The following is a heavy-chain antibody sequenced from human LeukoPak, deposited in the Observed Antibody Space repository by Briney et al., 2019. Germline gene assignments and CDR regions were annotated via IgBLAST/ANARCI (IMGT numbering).Heavy chain of an antibody. CDR3: ARELFVEMAAIGDY. D-gene: IGHD5-24*01. CDR1: GFTFSSYE. CDR2: ISSSGSTI. V-gene: IGHV3-48*03. J-gene: IGHJ4*02. Sequence: GGSLRLSCAASGFTFSSYEMNWVRQAPGKGLEWVSYISSSGSTIYYADSVKGRFTISRDNAKNSLYLQMNSLRAEDTAVYYCARELFVEMAAIGDYWGQGALVTVSS.